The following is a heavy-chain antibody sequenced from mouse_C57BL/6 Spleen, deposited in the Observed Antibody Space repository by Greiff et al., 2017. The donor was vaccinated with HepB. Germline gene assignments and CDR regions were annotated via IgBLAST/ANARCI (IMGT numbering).Heavy chain of an antibody. CDR2: IRSKSNNYAT. J-gene: IGHJ4*01. Sequence: EVQGVESGGGLVQPKGSLKLSCAASGFSFNTYAMNWVRQAPGKGLEWVARIRSKSNNYATYYADSVKDRFTISRDDSESMLYLQMNNLKNEDTAMYYCVRGAYYSNYNYAMDYWGQGTSVTVSS. CDR1: GFSFNTYA. V-gene: IGHV10-1*01. CDR3: VRGAYYSNYNYAMDY. D-gene: IGHD2-5*01.